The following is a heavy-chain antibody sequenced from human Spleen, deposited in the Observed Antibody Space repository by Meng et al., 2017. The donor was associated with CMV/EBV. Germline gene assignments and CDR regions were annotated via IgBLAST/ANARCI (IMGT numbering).Heavy chain of an antibody. J-gene: IGHJ5*02. D-gene: IGHD2-2*01. CDR2: IYYSGST. CDR3: ARVPAAIRWFDP. CDR1: GGSISSYY. Sequence: TCTVSGGSISSYYWSWIRQPPGKGLEWIGYIYYSGSTYYNPSLKSRVTISVDTSKNQFSLKLSSVTAADTAVYYCARVPAAIRWFDPRGQGTLVTVSS. V-gene: IGHV4-30-4*08.